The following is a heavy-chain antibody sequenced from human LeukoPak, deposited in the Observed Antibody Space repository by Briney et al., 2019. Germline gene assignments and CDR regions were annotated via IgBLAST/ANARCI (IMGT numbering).Heavy chain of an antibody. CDR3: AKVGSGWYREGFDY. D-gene: IGHD6-19*01. CDR1: GFTFSSYG. Sequence: PGGSLRLSCAASGFTFSSYGMHWVRQAPGKGLEWVAVISYDGSNKYYADSVKGRFTISRDNSKNTLYLQMNSLRAEDTAVYYCAKVGSGWYREGFDYWGQGTLVTVSS. V-gene: IGHV3-30*18. J-gene: IGHJ4*02. CDR2: ISYDGSNK.